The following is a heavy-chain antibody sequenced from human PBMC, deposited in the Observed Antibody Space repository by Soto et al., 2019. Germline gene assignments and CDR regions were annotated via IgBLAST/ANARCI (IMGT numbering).Heavy chain of an antibody. CDR1: GYTFTTYG. CDR3: ARTPDYGDYYGMDV. Sequence: QVQLVQSGAEVKKPGASVKVSCKTSGYTFTTYGITWVRQVPGQGVEWMAWINTYNHYTNYSQKLQGRVAMTTDTSTSTAYMELRSLTSDDTAVYYCARTPDYGDYYGMDVWGQGTTVTVSS. CDR2: INTYNHYT. D-gene: IGHD3-16*01. V-gene: IGHV1-18*01. J-gene: IGHJ6*02.